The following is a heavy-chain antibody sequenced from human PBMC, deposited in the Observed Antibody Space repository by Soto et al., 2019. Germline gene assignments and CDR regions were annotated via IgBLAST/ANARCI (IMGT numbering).Heavy chain of an antibody. Sequence: GESLKISCAASGFTFSSYAMSWVRRAPGKGLEWVSAISGSGGSTYYADSVKGRFTISRDNSKNTLYLQMNSLRAEDTAVYYCAKRAYYDILTGYYAFDIWGQGTMVTVSS. J-gene: IGHJ3*02. CDR2: ISGSGGST. D-gene: IGHD3-9*01. CDR1: GFTFSSYA. V-gene: IGHV3-23*01. CDR3: AKRAYYDILTGYYAFDI.